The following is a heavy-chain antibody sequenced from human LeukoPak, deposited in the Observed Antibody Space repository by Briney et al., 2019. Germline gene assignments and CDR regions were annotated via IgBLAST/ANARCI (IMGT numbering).Heavy chain of an antibody. CDR1: GYTFTSYY. CDR2: INPSGGST. Sequence: ASVKVSCKASGYTFTSYYMHWVRQAPGQGLEWMGIINPSGGSTSYAQKFQGRVTMTRDTSTSTVYMELSSLRSEDTAVYYCARANYYDNSGYSRGAFDIWGQGTMVTASS. J-gene: IGHJ3*02. D-gene: IGHD3-22*01. V-gene: IGHV1-46*01. CDR3: ARANYYDNSGYSRGAFDI.